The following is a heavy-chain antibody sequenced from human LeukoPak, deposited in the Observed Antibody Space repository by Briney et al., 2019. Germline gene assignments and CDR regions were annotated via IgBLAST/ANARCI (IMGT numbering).Heavy chain of an antibody. J-gene: IGHJ4*02. CDR3: TRDYYDTSGYYYFDY. CDR1: GYTFTDYS. Sequence: ASVKVSCKASGYTFTDYSMHWVRQAPGQGLEWMGWINPNSGGTHYAQNFQGRVTMTRDTSISTAYMELNTLRSDDTAVYYCTRDYYDTSGYYYFDYWGLGTLVTVSA. V-gene: IGHV1-2*02. CDR2: INPNSGGT. D-gene: IGHD3-22*01.